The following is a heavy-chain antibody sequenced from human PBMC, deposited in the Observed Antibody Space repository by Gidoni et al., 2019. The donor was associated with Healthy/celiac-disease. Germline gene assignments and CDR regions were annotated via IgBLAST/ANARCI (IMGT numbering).Heavy chain of an antibody. J-gene: IGHJ4*02. CDR3: AREGTPARGAGPYYFDY. V-gene: IGHV4-59*01. Sequence: QVQLQESGPGLVKPSETLSLTCTVSGGSISSYYWSWIRQPPGKGLDWIGYIYYSGSTNYNPSLKSRVTISVDTSKNQFSLKLSSVTAADTAVYYCAREGTPARGAGPYYFDYWGQGTLVTVSS. D-gene: IGHD6-6*01. CDR1: GGSISSYY. CDR2: IYYSGST.